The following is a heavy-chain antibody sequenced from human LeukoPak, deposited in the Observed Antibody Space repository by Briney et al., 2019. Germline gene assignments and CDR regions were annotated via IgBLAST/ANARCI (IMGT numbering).Heavy chain of an antibody. D-gene: IGHD3-22*01. CDR2: IFYNGGT. CDR1: GGSINNYY. V-gene: IGHV4-59*08. J-gene: IGHJ4*02. Sequence: SETLSLTCTVSGGSINNYYWSWARQPPGEGLEWIAYIFYNGGTNYNPSLKTRVTISVDTSKNQFSLRLNSVSAADTAVYYCARFSQYFDTSSHYLDYWGQGILVTVSS. CDR3: ARFSQYFDTSSHYLDY.